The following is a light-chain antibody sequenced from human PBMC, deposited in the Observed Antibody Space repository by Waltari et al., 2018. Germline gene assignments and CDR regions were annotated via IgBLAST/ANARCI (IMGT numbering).Light chain of an antibody. J-gene: IGKJ1*01. CDR3: QQYYAVRRT. Sequence: DIVMTQSPEFLAVPLGERATLNCKSSQSVLYSSNNKNYLAWYQQKPGQPPKLLIHWASNRESGVPDRFSGSGSGTDFTLTISSLQAEDVAVYYCQQYYAVRRTFGQGTKVEV. V-gene: IGKV4-1*01. CDR2: WAS. CDR1: QSVLYSSNNKNY.